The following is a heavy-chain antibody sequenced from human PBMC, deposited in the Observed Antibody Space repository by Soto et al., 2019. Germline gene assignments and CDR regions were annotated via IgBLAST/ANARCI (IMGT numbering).Heavy chain of an antibody. CDR3: ARDWKGAEGFDP. D-gene: IGHD1-1*01. CDR1: GYTFSTYG. V-gene: IGHV1-18*01. Sequence: QVQLVQSGAEVKKPGASVKVSCKASGYTFSTYGFSWVRQAPGQGLAWMRWIGADNGDTNYAQNFQGRVTMTTDTSTTTSYMELRSLTSDDTAVYFCARDWKGAEGFDPWGQGTLVTVSS. J-gene: IGHJ5*02. CDR2: IGADNGDT.